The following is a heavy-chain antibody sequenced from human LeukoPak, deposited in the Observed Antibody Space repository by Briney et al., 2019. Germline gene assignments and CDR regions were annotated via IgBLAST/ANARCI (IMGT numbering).Heavy chain of an antibody. CDR3: ARAPRSDSPYYYYYYGMDV. CDR2: IWYDGSNK. CDR1: GFTFSSYG. J-gene: IGHJ6*02. D-gene: IGHD3-22*01. V-gene: IGHV3-33*01. Sequence: GGSLRLSCAASGFTFSSYGMHWVRQAPGKGLEWVAVIWYDGSNKYYADSVKGRFTISRDNSKNTLYLQMNSLRAEDTAVYYCARAPRSDSPYYYYYYGMDVWGQGTTVTVSS.